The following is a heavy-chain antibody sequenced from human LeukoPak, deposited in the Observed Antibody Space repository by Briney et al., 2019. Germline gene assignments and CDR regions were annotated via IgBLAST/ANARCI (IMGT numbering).Heavy chain of an antibody. V-gene: IGHV4-4*02. D-gene: IGHD2-2*02. J-gene: IGHJ3*02. CDR1: GGSISSSNW. Sequence: SGTLSLTCAVSGGSISSSNWWSWVRQPPGKGLEWIGEIYHSGSTNYNPSLKSRVTISVDKSKNQFSLKLSSVTAADTAVYYCASSILVPAAIRAFDIWGQGTMATVSS. CDR3: ASSILVPAAIRAFDI. CDR2: IYHSGST.